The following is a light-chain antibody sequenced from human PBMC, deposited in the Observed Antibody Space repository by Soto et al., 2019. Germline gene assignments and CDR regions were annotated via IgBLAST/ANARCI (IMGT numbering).Light chain of an antibody. CDR1: QSVSSSY. V-gene: IGKV3-20*01. CDR2: GAS. J-gene: IGKJ1*01. CDR3: QQFGSDVT. Sequence: EVVFTQSPCTLSLSPGERATLSCRASQSVSSSYLAWYQQKPGQAPRLLIYGASSRATGTPDRFSGSGSGTDFTLTISRLEPKDFAVYYCQQFGSDVTFGQGTKVDIK.